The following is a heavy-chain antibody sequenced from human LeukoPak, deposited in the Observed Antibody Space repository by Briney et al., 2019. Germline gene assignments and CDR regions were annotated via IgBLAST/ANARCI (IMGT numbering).Heavy chain of an antibody. D-gene: IGHD6-19*01. CDR2: IYYSGST. CDR3: AKIGAVAGTYFQH. CDR1: GGSISSSSYY. J-gene: IGHJ1*01. V-gene: IGHV4-39*01. Sequence: SETLSLTCTVSGGSISSSSYYWGWIRQPPGKGLEWIGSIYYSGSTYYNPSLKSRVTMSVDTSKNQFSLKLGSVTAADTAVYYCAKIGAVAGTYFQHWGQGTLVTVSS.